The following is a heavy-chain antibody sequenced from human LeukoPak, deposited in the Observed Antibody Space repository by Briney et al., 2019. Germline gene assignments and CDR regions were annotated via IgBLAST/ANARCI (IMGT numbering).Heavy chain of an antibody. D-gene: IGHD3-22*01. CDR3: ARESWDYYDSSGYA. J-gene: IGHJ4*02. Sequence: SVKVSCKASGGTFSSYAISRVRQAPGQGLEWMGGIIPIFGTANYAQKFQGRVTITTDESTSTAYMELSSLRSEDTAVYYCARESWDYYDSSGYAWGQGTLVTVSS. CDR1: GGTFSSYA. CDR2: IIPIFGTA. V-gene: IGHV1-69*05.